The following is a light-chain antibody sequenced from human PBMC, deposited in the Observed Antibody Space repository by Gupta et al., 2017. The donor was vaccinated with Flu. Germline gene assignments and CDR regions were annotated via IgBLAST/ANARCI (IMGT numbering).Light chain of an antibody. V-gene: IGKV1-39*01. CDR3: QQSYSTWT. CDR2: AAS. Sequence: DIQMTQSPSSLSASVGDRVTITCRASQSISSYLNWYQQKPGKAPKLMIYAASRLQSGVPSRFSGSGYEKDFTLTSSRRQYEDFANYYGQQSYSTWTFGQGTKVEIK. CDR1: QSISSY. J-gene: IGKJ1*01.